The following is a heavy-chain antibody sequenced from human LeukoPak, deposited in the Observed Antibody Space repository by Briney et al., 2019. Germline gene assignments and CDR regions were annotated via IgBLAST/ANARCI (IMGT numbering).Heavy chain of an antibody. Sequence: GGSLRLSCAASGFTVSSNYMSWVRQAPGKGLEWVSAISGSGGSTYYADSVKGRFTISRDNSKNTLYLQMNSLRAEDTAVYYCAKESSSWYPFDYWGQGTLVTVSS. CDR2: ISGSGGST. J-gene: IGHJ4*02. D-gene: IGHD6-13*01. CDR3: AKESSSWYPFDY. V-gene: IGHV3-23*01. CDR1: GFTVSSNY.